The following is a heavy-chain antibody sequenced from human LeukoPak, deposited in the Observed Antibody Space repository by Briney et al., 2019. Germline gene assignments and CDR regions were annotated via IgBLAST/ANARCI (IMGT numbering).Heavy chain of an antibody. Sequence: KSSETLSLTCTVSGGSIRGYFWSWIRQPPGKGLEWIGYVYYSGSTNYNPSLKSRVTISVDTSKNQFSLKLTSVTAADTAMYYCARGSDYYYYYYMDVWGKGTTVTVSS. CDR2: VYYSGST. CDR1: GGSIRGYF. J-gene: IGHJ6*03. CDR3: ARGSDYYYYYYMDV. V-gene: IGHV4-59*01.